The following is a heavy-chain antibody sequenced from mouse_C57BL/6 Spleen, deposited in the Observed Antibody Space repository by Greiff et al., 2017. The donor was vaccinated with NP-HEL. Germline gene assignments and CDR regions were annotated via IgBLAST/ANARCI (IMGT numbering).Heavy chain of an antibody. J-gene: IGHJ3*01. CDR3: ARGEDDYGGAWFAY. CDR1: GYSITSGYY. D-gene: IGHD2-4*01. V-gene: IGHV3-6*01. CDR2: IGYDGSN. Sequence: ESGPGLVKPSQSLSLTCSVTGYSITSGYYWHWIRQFPGNKLEWMGYIGYDGSNNYNPSLKNRISITRDTSKNQFFLKLNSVTTEDTATYYCARGEDDYGGAWFAYWGQGTLVTVSA.